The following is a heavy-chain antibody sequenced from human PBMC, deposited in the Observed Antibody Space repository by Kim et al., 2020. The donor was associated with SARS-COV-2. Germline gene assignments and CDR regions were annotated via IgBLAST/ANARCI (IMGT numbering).Heavy chain of an antibody. V-gene: IGHV3-53*01. CDR2: IYSGGST. J-gene: IGHJ4*02. D-gene: IGHD5-18*01. CDR3: ATGGYSYAHWGNDY. Sequence: GGSLRLSCAASGFTVSSNYMSWVRQAPGKGLEWVSVIYSGGSTYYADSVKGRFTISRDNSKNTLYLQMNSLRAEDTAVYYCATGGYSYAHWGNDYWGQGTLVTVSS. CDR1: GFTVSSNY.